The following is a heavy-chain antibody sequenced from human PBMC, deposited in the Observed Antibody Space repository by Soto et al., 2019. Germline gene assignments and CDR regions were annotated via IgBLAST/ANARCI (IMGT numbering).Heavy chain of an antibody. Sequence: GGSLRLSCAASGFTFSSYAMSWVRQAPGKGLEWVSAISGSGGSTYYADSVKGRFTISRDNSKNTLYLQMNSLRAEDTAVYYCAKGDFYYYGSDRNDFFDYWGQGSLVTVSS. J-gene: IGHJ4*02. D-gene: IGHD3-10*01. CDR2: ISGSGGST. CDR1: GFTFSSYA. V-gene: IGHV3-23*01. CDR3: AKGDFYYYGSDRNDFFDY.